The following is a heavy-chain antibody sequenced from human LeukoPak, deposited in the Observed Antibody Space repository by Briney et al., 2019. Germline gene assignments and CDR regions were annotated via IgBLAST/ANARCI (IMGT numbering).Heavy chain of an antibody. J-gene: IGHJ4*02. V-gene: IGHV3-23*01. CDR3: AKRIAAAGPYFDY. Sequence: GGSLRLSCAASGFTFSSYAMSWVRQAPGMGLEWVSAISASGGSTYYADSVKGRFTISRDNSKSRMYLQMNTLRAEDTAVYYCAKRIAAAGPYFDYWGQGTLVTVSS. D-gene: IGHD6-13*01. CDR1: GFTFSSYA. CDR2: ISASGGST.